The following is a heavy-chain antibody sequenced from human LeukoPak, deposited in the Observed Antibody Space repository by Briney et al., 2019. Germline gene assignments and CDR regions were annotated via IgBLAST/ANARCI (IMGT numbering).Heavy chain of an antibody. V-gene: IGHV1-69*02. CDR1: GGTFSSYT. CDR3: ARALGIAVAGFLDY. CDR2: IIPILGIA. Sequence: ASVKVSCKASGGTFSSYTISWVRQAPGQGLEWMGRIIPILGIANYAQKFQGRVTITADKSTSTAYMELSSLRAEDTAVYYCARALGIAVAGFLDYWGQGTLVTVSS. J-gene: IGHJ4*02. D-gene: IGHD6-19*01.